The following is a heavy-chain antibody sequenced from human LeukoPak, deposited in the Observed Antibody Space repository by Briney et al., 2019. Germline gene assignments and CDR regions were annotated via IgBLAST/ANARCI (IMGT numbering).Heavy chain of an antibody. J-gene: IGHJ4*02. CDR1: GFTFSSYA. CDR3: ARDRGVTEQWLVLLDY. Sequence: GGSLRLSCAAAGFTFSSYAMHWVRQAPGKGLEWVAAISYDGSNKYYADSVKGRFTISRDNSKNTLYLQMNSLRAEDTAVYYCARDRGVTEQWLVLLDYWGQGTLVTVSS. D-gene: IGHD6-19*01. V-gene: IGHV3-30-3*01. CDR2: ISYDGSNK.